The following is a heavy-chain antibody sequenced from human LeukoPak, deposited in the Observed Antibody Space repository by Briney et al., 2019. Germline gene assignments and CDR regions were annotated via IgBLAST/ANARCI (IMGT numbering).Heavy chain of an antibody. Sequence: PGGSLRLSCAASGFTFSNAWMSWVRQAPGKGLEWVGRIKSRTDGGTTDYAAPVKGRFTISRDDSKNTLYLQMNSLKTEDTAVYYCTTSLTIFGVGRRDYWGQGTLVTVSS. V-gene: IGHV3-15*01. CDR3: TTSLTIFGVGRRDY. CDR2: IKSRTDGGTT. J-gene: IGHJ4*02. D-gene: IGHD3-3*01. CDR1: GFTFSNAW.